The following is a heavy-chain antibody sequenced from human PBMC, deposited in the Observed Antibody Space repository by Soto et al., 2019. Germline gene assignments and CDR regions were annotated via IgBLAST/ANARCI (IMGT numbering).Heavy chain of an antibody. CDR1: GFTFSTYA. CDR2: ISGSAEIT. CDR3: AHPRGYGVFDAYDF. D-gene: IGHD4-17*01. Sequence: GSLRLSCAASGFTFSTYAMSWVRQAPGKGLEWVSAISGSAEITYYADSVKGRFTISRDNSINMLYLQMSSLRTEYMAVYYCAHPRGYGVFDAYDFWGQGAMVT. V-gene: IGHV3-23*01. J-gene: IGHJ3*01.